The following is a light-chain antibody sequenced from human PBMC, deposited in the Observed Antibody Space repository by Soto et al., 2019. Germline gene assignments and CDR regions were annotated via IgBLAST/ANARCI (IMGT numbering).Light chain of an antibody. Sequence: QSVLPQPPSASGTPGQRVTISCSGSSSNIGSNTVNWYQQLPGTAPKLLMYSNTQRPSGVPDRFSGSKSGTSASLAISGLQSEDEADYYCAAWDESLNGFYVFGTGTKVTVL. V-gene: IGLV1-44*01. CDR2: SNT. CDR3: AAWDESLNGFYV. J-gene: IGLJ1*01. CDR1: SSNIGSNT.